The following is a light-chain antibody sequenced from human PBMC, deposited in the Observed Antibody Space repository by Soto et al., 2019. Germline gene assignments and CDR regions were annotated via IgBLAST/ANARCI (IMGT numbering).Light chain of an antibody. J-gene: IGLJ1*01. CDR1: SSDVGDYDY. CDR3: SSYAGSNNYV. CDR2: EVT. V-gene: IGLV2-14*01. Sequence: QSALTQPASVSGSPGQSITISCTGTSSDVGDYDYVSWYQKHPDRAPKLIIYEVTNRPSGVSNRFSGSKSGNTASLSVSGLQAEDEADYYCSSYAGSNNYVFGTGTKVTVL.